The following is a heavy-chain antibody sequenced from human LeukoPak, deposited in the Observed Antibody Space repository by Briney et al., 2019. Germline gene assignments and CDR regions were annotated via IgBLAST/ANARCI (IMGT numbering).Heavy chain of an antibody. CDR3: ARDLGYSSSWYWGYYYYYGMDV. V-gene: IGHV3-74*01. D-gene: IGHD6-13*01. J-gene: IGHJ6*02. CDR2: TDSDGGST. Sequence: PGGSLRLSCAASGFTFSSYWMHWVRQAPGKGLVWVSRTDSDGGSTSYADSVKGRFTISRDNAKNTLYLQMNSLRAEDTAVYYCARDLGYSSSWYWGYYYYYGMDVWGQGTTVTVSS. CDR1: GFTFSSYW.